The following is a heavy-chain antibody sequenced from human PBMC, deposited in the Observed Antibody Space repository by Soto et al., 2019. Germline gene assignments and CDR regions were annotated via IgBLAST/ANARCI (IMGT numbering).Heavy chain of an antibody. CDR1: GGSFIGYY. CDR3: ARGVAAYFDY. D-gene: IGHD6-19*01. J-gene: IGHJ4*02. Sequence: SETLSLTCAFYGGSFIGYYWSWIRQPPGKGLEWIGEINHSGSTNYNPSLKSRVTISVDTSKNQFSLKLSSVTAADTAVYYCARGVAAYFDYWGQGTLVTVSS. V-gene: IGHV4-34*01. CDR2: INHSGST.